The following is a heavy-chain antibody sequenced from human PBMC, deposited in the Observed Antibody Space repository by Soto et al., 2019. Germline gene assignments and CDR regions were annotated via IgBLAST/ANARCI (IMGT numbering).Heavy chain of an antibody. CDR3: ASFGYSYGPYYYFAY. CDR2: INHSGST. CDR1: GGSFSGYY. D-gene: IGHD5-18*01. Sequence: PSETLSLTCAVYGGSFSGYYWSWIRQPPGKGLEWIGEINHSGSTNYNPSLKSRVTISVDTSKNQFSLKLSSVTAADTAVYYCASFGYSYGPYYYFAYWAQGTLVPVPQ. J-gene: IGHJ4*02. V-gene: IGHV4-34*01.